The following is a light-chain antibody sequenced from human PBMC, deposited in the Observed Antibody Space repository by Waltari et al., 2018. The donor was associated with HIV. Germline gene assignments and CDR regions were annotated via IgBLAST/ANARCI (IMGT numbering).Light chain of an antibody. Sequence: QSALTQPASVSGSPGQSITISCTGSSNDVGGYHYVSWYQQHPGKAPSLMIYDVSTRPSGVSDRFSGSKSGDTASLTISGLQPEDEADYYCESYTSTSVWVFGGGTRLTVL. CDR1: SNDVGGYHY. V-gene: IGLV2-14*03. CDR2: DVS. CDR3: ESYTSTSVWV. J-gene: IGLJ3*02.